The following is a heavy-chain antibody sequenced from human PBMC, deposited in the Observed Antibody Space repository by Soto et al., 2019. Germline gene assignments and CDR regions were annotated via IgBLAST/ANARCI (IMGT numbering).Heavy chain of an antibody. J-gene: IGHJ4*02. CDR2: ISYDGSNK. CDR1: GFTFSSYG. V-gene: IGHV3-30*18. D-gene: IGHD2-21*01. Sequence: QVQLVESGGGVVQPGRSLRLSCAASGFTFSSYGMHWVRQAPGKGLEWVAVISYDGSNKYYADSVKGRFTISRDNSKNTRYLQMNSLRAEDTAVYYCTKHPVVPHYWVQGTLVTVSS. CDR3: TKHPVVPHY.